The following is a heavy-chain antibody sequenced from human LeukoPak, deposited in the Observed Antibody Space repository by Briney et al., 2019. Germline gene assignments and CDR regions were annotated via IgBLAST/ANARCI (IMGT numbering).Heavy chain of an antibody. CDR1: GGSFSGYY. V-gene: IGHV4-34*01. CDR2: INHSGST. Sequence: SETLSLTCAVYGGSFSGYYWSWIRQPPGKGLEWIGEINHSGSTNYNPSLKSRVTISVDTSKNQFSLKLSSVTAADTAVYYCARGLSRGPFDYWGQGTLVTVSS. J-gene: IGHJ4*02. CDR3: ARGLSRGPFDY. D-gene: IGHD3-10*01.